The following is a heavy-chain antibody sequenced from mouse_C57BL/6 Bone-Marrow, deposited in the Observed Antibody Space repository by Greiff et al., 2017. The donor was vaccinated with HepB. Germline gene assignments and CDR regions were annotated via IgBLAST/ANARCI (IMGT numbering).Heavy chain of an antibody. J-gene: IGHJ3*01. V-gene: IGHV2-2*01. CDR1: GFSFTSYG. CDR3: ASYSNYVWFAY. Sequence: QVQLKQSGPGLVQPSQSLSITCTVSGFSFTSYGVHWVRQSPGKGLEWLGVIWSGGSTDYNAAFISRLSISKDNSKSQVFFKMNSLQADDTAIYYCASYSNYVWFAYWGQGTLVTVSA. D-gene: IGHD2-5*01. CDR2: IWSGGST.